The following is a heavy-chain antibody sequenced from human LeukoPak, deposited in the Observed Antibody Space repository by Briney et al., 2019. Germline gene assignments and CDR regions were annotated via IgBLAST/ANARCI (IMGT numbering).Heavy chain of an antibody. CDR3: AKVIVATILGDAFDI. J-gene: IGHJ3*02. CDR1: GFTFSSYS. V-gene: IGHV3-30*18. CDR2: ISYDGSNK. D-gene: IGHD5-12*01. Sequence: GRSLRLSCAASGFTFSSYSMHWVRQAPGKGLEWVAVISYDGSNKYYADSVKGRFTISRDNSKNTLYLQMNSLRAEDTAVYYCAKVIVATILGDAFDIWGQGTMVTVSS.